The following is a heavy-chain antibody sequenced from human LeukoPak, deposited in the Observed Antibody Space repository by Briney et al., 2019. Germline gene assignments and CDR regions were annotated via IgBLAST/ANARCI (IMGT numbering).Heavy chain of an antibody. CDR3: ARGQHYYGSGSYATPNPYNWFDP. J-gene: IGHJ5*02. V-gene: IGHV1-69*13. D-gene: IGHD3-10*01. Sequence: ASVKVSCKASGGTFSSYAISWVRQAPGQGLEWMGGIIPIFGTANYAQKFQGRVTITADESTSTAYMELSSLRSEDTAVYYCARGQHYYGSGSYATPNPYNWFDPWGQGTLVTVSS. CDR1: GGTFSSYA. CDR2: IIPIFGTA.